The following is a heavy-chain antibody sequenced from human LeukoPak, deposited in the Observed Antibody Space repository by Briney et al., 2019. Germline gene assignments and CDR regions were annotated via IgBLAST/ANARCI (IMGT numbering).Heavy chain of an antibody. V-gene: IGHV1-69*04. J-gene: IGHJ5*02. CDR3: ARGGSIGAAGFDP. CDR2: IIPILGIA. Sequence: GASVKVSCKASGGTFSSYAISWVRQAPGQGLEWMGRIIPILGIANYAQKFQGRVTITADKSTSTAYMELSSLRSEDTAVYYCARGGSIGAAGFDPWGQGTLVTVSS. D-gene: IGHD6-25*01. CDR1: GGTFSSYA.